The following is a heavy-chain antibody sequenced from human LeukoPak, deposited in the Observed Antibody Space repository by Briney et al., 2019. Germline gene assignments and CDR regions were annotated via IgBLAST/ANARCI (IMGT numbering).Heavy chain of an antibody. J-gene: IGHJ4*02. CDR1: GGSISSGDYY. CDR2: IYYSGST. D-gene: IGHD3-22*01. V-gene: IGHV4-30-4*08. Sequence: SETLSLTCTVSGGSISSGDYYWSWIRQPPGKGLEWIGYIYYSGSTYYNPSLKSRVTISVDTSKNQFSLKLSSVTAADTAVYYCAREGYSVILGDSSGYFDYWGQGTLVTVSS. CDR3: AREGYSVILGDSSGYFDY.